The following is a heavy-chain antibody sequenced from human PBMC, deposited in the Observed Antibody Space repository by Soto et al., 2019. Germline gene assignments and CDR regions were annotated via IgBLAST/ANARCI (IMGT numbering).Heavy chain of an antibody. CDR3: ARDGYYYDSSGYQRVYYFDY. CDR2: IIPIFGTA. D-gene: IGHD3-22*01. CDR1: GCTFSSYG. V-gene: IGHV1-69*13. Sequence: GASVKVSCKASGCTFSSYGISWVRQAPGQGLEWMGGIIPIFGTANYAQKFQGRVTITADESTSTAYMELSSLRSEDTAVYYCARDGYYYDSSGYQRVYYFDYWGQGTLVTVSS. J-gene: IGHJ4*02.